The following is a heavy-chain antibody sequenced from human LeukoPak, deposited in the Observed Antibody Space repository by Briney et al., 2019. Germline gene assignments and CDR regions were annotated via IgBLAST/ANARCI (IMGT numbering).Heavy chain of an antibody. V-gene: IGHV1-24*01. Sequence: ASVKVSCKVSGYTLTELSMHWVRQAPGKGLEWMGGFDPEDGETIYAQKFQGRVTMTKDTSTDTAYMELSSLRSEDTAVYYCATAQRSYYGLNWFDPWGQGTLVTVSS. CDR2: FDPEDGET. D-gene: IGHD1-26*01. CDR1: GYTLTELS. J-gene: IGHJ5*02. CDR3: ATAQRSYYGLNWFDP.